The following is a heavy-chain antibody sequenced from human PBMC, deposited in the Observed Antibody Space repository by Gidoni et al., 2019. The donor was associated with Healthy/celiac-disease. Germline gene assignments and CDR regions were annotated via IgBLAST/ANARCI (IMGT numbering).Heavy chain of an antibody. V-gene: IGHV1-18*01. CDR1: GYTFTSSG. Sequence: QVQLVQSGAEVTKPGASVKVSCKASGYTFTSSGISWVRQAAGQGLEWMGWISAYNGNTNYAQKLQGRVTMTTDTSTSTAYMELRSLRSDDTAVYYCARDIVVVPAAITGNFDYWGQGTLVTVSS. D-gene: IGHD2-2*01. CDR3: ARDIVVVPAAITGNFDY. CDR2: ISAYNGNT. J-gene: IGHJ4*02.